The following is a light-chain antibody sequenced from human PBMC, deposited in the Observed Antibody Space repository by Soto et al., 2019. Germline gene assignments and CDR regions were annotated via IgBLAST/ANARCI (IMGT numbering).Light chain of an antibody. Sequence: QLVLTQPPSVSGAPGQRVTISCTGSSSNIGTGYHVHWYQQLPGTAPKLLIYDNNNRPSGVPDRFSGSKSGTSASLAITGLQAEDEADYYCQSYDDSLSGVVFGGGTKVTVL. CDR3: QSYDDSLSGVV. V-gene: IGLV1-40*01. J-gene: IGLJ2*01. CDR2: DNN. CDR1: SSNIGTGYH.